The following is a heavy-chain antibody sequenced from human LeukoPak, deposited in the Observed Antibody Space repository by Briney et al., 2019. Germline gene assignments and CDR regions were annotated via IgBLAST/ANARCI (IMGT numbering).Heavy chain of an antibody. CDR1: GGSFSGYY. CDR3: ARGEVIAAAGLL. J-gene: IGHJ4*02. CDR2: INHSGST. D-gene: IGHD6-13*01. Sequence: PSETLSLTCAVYGGSFSGYYWSWIRQPPGKGLEWIGEINHSGSTNYNPSLKSRVTISVDTSKNQFSLKLSSVTAADTAVYYCARGEVIAAAGLLWGQGTLVTVSS. V-gene: IGHV4-34*01.